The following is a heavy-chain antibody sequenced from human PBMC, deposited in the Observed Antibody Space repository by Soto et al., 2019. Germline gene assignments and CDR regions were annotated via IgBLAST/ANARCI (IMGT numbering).Heavy chain of an antibody. D-gene: IGHD3-22*01. CDR3: AGGDYYHSSGYYFYYYTMDV. J-gene: IGHJ6*02. CDR2: VYYGGST. V-gene: IGHV4-39*01. Sequence: TSETLSLTCTVSCGSISSRSHYWGCIRPPPGKGLEWIGNVYYGGSTYYNPSLKSRVTISVETSKSQFSLKLSSVTAADTAVYYCAGGDYYHSSGYYFYYYTMDVWGQGTTVTVSS. CDR1: CGSISSRSHY.